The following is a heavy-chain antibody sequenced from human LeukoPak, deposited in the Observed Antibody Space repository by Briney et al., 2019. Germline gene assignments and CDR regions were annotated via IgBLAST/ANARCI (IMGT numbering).Heavy chain of an antibody. CDR3: TTVTLRPVGL. Sequence: GGSLRLSCAASGFTFSIYEMNWVRQAPGKGLEWVGRIKSKTDGGTIDYAAPVKGRFTISRDDSKNTLFLQMNSLKIEDTAVYYCTTVTLRPVGLWGQGTLVTVSS. CDR1: GFTFSIYE. V-gene: IGHV3-15*05. CDR2: IKSKTDGGTI. D-gene: IGHD3-10*01. J-gene: IGHJ4*02.